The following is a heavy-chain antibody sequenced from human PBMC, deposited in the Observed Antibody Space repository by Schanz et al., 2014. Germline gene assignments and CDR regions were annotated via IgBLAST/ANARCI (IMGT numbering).Heavy chain of an antibody. J-gene: IGHJ4*02. Sequence: QVQLQESGPGLVKPSETLSLTCTVSGGSISSHYWSWVRQAPGEGLEWIAYLLSSERAKYNPSLDSRCTVSLDTSQCQYSLRLRYVTAADTAVYYCATIPRGNIYGYFDYWGQGSLVTVSS. D-gene: IGHD5-18*01. CDR1: GGSISSHY. CDR3: ATIPRGNIYGYFDY. CDR2: LLSSERA. V-gene: IGHV4-59*11.